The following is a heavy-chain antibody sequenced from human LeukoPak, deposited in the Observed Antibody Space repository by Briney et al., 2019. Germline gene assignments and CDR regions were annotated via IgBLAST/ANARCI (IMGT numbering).Heavy chain of an antibody. V-gene: IGHV3-7*01. D-gene: IGHD5-18*01. J-gene: IGHJ4*02. CDR3: ARDLVTF. CDR1: GFTFSSYA. Sequence: GGSLRLSCAASGFTFSSYAMHWVRQAPGKGLEWVANIKHDGREKYYVDSVKGRFTISRDNAKNSLYLQMNSLRAEDTAVYYCARDLVTFWGQGTLVTVSS. CDR2: IKHDGREK.